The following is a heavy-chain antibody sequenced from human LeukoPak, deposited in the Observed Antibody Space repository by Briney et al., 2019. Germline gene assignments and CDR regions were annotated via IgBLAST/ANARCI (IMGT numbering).Heavy chain of an antibody. D-gene: IGHD2-15*01. CDR3: ARDRRYCSGGSCYFDYFFDY. V-gene: IGHV3-30*04. J-gene: IGHJ4*02. Sequence: PGGSLRLSCAASGFTFNSYDVHWVRQAPGKGLEWVAVISYDGSINFYSASVKGRFTISRDNSKNTLYLQMNSLRADDAALYFCARDRRYCSGGSCYFDYFFDYWGQGTLVTVSS. CDR2: ISYDGSIN. CDR1: GFTFNSYD.